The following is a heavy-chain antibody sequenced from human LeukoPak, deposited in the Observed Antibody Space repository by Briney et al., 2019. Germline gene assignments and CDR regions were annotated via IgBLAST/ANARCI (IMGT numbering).Heavy chain of an antibody. CDR1: GFPFSNYW. V-gene: IGHV3-74*01. J-gene: IGHJ6*02. CDR2: INSDGSST. CDR3: ARGPYLSYYYYGMDV. Sequence: GGSLRLSCVASGFPFSNYWMHWVRQAPGKGLVWVSRINSDGSSTNYADSVKGRFTISRDNAKNTLYLQMNSLRAEDTAVCYCARGPYLSYYYYGMDVWGQGTTVTVSS.